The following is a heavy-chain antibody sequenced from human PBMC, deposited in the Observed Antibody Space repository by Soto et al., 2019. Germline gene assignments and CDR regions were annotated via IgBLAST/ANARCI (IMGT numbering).Heavy chain of an antibody. Sequence: EVQLLESGGGLVQPGGSLRLSCAASGFNFSSYAMRWVRQAPVKGLEWVSAISGSGDSTYYADSVKGRFTISRDNSKNTLYLQMNSLRAEDTAVYYCARRGSGSYYDYWGQGTLVTVSS. CDR2: ISGSGDST. V-gene: IGHV3-23*01. CDR1: GFNFSSYA. D-gene: IGHD1-26*01. CDR3: ARRGSGSYYDY. J-gene: IGHJ4*02.